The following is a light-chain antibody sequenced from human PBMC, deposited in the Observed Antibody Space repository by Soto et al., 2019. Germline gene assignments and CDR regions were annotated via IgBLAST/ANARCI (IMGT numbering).Light chain of an antibody. Sequence: DIQMTQSPSSLSASVGDRVTITCRASQGISIYLAWYQQKPGKVPKLLIYAASTLQPGVPSRFSGSGSGTDFTLTISSLQPEDVASYYCQKYNRAPWTFGQGTKVEIK. CDR1: QGISIY. J-gene: IGKJ1*01. CDR3: QKYNRAPWT. CDR2: AAS. V-gene: IGKV1-27*01.